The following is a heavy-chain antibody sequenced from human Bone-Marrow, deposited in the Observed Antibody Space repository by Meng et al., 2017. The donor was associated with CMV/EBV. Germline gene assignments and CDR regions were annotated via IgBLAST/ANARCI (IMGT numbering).Heavy chain of an antibody. J-gene: IGHJ4*02. D-gene: IGHD6-19*01. Sequence: GESLKISCAASGFTFSSYSMNWVRQAPGKGLEWVSSISSSSSYIYYAGPVKGRFTISRDNAKNSLYLQMNSLRAEDTAVYYCARDKYSSGWEVFRFDYWGQGTLVTVSS. V-gene: IGHV3-21*01. CDR1: GFTFSSYS. CDR2: ISSSSSYI. CDR3: ARDKYSSGWEVFRFDY.